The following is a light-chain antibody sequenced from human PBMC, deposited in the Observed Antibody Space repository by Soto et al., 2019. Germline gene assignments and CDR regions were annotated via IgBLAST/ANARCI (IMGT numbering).Light chain of an antibody. Sequence: VMTQSPATLSLSPGERATLSCRASQSVSSYLAWYQQKPGQAPRLLIYDASNRATGIPARFSGSGSGTDFTLTISSLEPEDFAVYYCQQRSNWPLTFGGGTKVEIK. CDR3: QQRSNWPLT. J-gene: IGKJ4*01. V-gene: IGKV3-11*01. CDR2: DAS. CDR1: QSVSSY.